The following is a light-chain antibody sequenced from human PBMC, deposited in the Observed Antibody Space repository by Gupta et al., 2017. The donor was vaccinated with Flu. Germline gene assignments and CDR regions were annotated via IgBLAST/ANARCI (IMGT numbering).Light chain of an antibody. CDR2: GNH. CDR1: SSNIGRYT. J-gene: IGLJ1*01. Sequence: QPVLAPPPSASGPSGRRVTITCSGSSSNIGRYTVNWYQQVPGTAPKLLIYGNHQRPSGVPVRFSGSKSGTSASLAISGLQSEDNADYYCAAWDDSLNGHYVFGTGTEVTVL. V-gene: IGLV1-44*01. CDR3: AAWDDSLNGHYV.